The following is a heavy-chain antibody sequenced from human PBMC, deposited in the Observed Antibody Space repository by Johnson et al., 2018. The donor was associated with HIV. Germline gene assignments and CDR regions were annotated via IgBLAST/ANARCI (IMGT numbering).Heavy chain of an antibody. CDR2: ISWTSGSI. CDR3: ASGWGIAASDAFDI. CDR1: GFTFDDYA. D-gene: IGHD6-13*01. Sequence: VQLVESGGGLVQPGRSLRLSCAASGFTFDDYAMHWVRQAPGKGLEWVSGISWTSGSIGYADSVKGRFTISRDNAKNSLYLQMNSLRAEDTALYYCASGWGIAASDAFDIWGQGTMVIVSS. V-gene: IGHV3-9*01. J-gene: IGHJ3*02.